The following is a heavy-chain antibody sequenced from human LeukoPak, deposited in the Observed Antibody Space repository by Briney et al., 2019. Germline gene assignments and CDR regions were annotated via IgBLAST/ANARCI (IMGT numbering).Heavy chain of an antibody. D-gene: IGHD3-22*01. V-gene: IGHV3-66*02. CDR3: AREASYDSSGYYYQRYFQH. CDR2: IYSGGST. CDR1: GFTVSSNY. J-gene: IGHJ1*01. Sequence: TGGSLRLSCAASGFTVSSNYTSWVRPAPGKGLEWVSDIYSGGSTYYADCVKGRFTISRDNSKNTLYLQMNSLRAEDTAVYYCAREASYDSSGYYYQRYFQHWGQGTLVTVSS.